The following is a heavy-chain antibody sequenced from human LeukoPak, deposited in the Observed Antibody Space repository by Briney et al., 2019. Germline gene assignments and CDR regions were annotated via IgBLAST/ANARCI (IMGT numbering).Heavy chain of an antibody. Sequence: GASLRLSCTASGFTFGDYAMSWFRQAPGKGLEWVSFINSKAYGGTTEYAASVKGRFTISRDDSKSIAYLQMNSLKTEDTAVYYCTRDSPSRGYSLLSDAFDIWGQGTMVTVSS. V-gene: IGHV3-49*03. D-gene: IGHD5-18*01. J-gene: IGHJ3*02. CDR3: TRDSPSRGYSLLSDAFDI. CDR2: INSKAYGGTT. CDR1: GFTFGDYA.